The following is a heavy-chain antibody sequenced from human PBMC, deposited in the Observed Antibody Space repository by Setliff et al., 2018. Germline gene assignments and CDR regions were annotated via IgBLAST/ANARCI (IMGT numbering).Heavy chain of an antibody. CDR1: GFTFSRYA. Sequence: GGSLRLSCSASGFTFSRYAMHWVRQAPRKGLESVSAISSTGIPIYYADSVKARFTISRDDAQNTLYLQMSSLRTDDTAVYYCVKDLSVYGADSGSIWGQGTMVTVSS. CDR3: VKDLSVYGADSGSI. CDR2: ISSTGIPI. J-gene: IGHJ3*02. D-gene: IGHD2-21*02. V-gene: IGHV3-64D*09.